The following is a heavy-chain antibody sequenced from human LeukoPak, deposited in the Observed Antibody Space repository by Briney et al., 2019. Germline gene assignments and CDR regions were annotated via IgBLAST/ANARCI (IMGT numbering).Heavy chain of an antibody. V-gene: IGHV1-18*01. Sequence: ASVKVSCKASGYTFTSYGISWVRQAPGQGLEWMGWISAYNGNTNYAQKLQGRVTMTTGTSTSTAYMELRSLRSDDTAVYYCARDSFFILELRGRGTDYWGQGTLVTVSS. CDR3: ARDSFFILELRGRGTDY. CDR1: GYTFTSYG. D-gene: IGHD1-7*01. CDR2: ISAYNGNT. J-gene: IGHJ4*02.